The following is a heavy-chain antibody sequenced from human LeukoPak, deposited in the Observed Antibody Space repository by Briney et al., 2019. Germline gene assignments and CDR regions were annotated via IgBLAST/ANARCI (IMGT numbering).Heavy chain of an antibody. Sequence: GESLKISCKGFGYSFTNYWIGWVRQMPGKGLEWMGIICPGDSDTRYSPSFQGQVTISVDKSISTAYLQWSSLKASDTAIYYCARRADISVGMDVWGKGTTVTISS. CDR1: GYSFTNYW. D-gene: IGHD2-15*01. J-gene: IGHJ6*04. V-gene: IGHV5-51*01. CDR2: ICPGDSDT. CDR3: ARRADISVGMDV.